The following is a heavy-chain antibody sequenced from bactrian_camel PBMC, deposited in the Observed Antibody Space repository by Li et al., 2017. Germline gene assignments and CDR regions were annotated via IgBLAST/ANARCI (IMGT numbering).Heavy chain of an antibody. CDR1: GSTNRDC. CDR2: IDSDGRT. CDR3: GYGGFCSSYKFNY. J-gene: IGHJ4*01. D-gene: IGHD3*01. Sequence: HVQLVESGGGSVQAGGSLRLSCVVSGSTNRDCMGWFRQAQGKEREGVADIDSDGRTYYADTVKGRVTISQDNDKGTLYLQMNFLEPADTAMYYCGYGGFCSSYKFNYSGRGAQVTVS. V-gene: IGHV3S57*01.